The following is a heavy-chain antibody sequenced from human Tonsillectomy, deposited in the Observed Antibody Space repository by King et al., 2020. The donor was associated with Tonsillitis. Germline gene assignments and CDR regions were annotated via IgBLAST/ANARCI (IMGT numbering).Heavy chain of an antibody. CDR3: ARECRFLECPFDYYDNYMDV. J-gene: IGHJ6*03. D-gene: IGHD3-3*01. Sequence: LQLVQSGVEVKKPGAAVKVSCKASGYTFNGYGISWVRQAPGQGLEWMGWISGFNGDTKYAQKFQGRVTMTTDTSTATAYMEVRRLRSDDTAVYYCARECRFLECPFDYYDNYMDVWGKGTTVTVSS. CDR1: GYTFNGYG. V-gene: IGHV1-18*01. CDR2: ISGFNGDT.